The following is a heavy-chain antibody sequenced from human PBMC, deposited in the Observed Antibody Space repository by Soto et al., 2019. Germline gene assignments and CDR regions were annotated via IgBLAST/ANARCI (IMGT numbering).Heavy chain of an antibody. V-gene: IGHV3-23*01. D-gene: IGHD2-2*01. Sequence: EVQLLESGGGLVQPGGSLSLSCAASGFTFSSYAMSWVRQTPGKGLEWVAGISGRGGATYYADAVKGRLTSSRDNSNNTLYLQMNSLRAEDTSVYYCAKDLGPPVSSHYPYWYFDVWGRGTLVTVSS. J-gene: IGHJ2*01. CDR3: AKDLGPPVSSHYPYWYFDV. CDR1: GFTFSSYA. CDR2: ISGRGGAT.